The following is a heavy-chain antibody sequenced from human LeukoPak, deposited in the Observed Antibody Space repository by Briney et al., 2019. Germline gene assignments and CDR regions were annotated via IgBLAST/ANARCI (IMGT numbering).Heavy chain of an antibody. CDR1: GFPFSDYY. J-gene: IGHJ4*02. V-gene: IGHV3-11*04. Sequence: GGSLRLSCAASGFPFSDYYMPWVRQAPGKGLEWVSYISSSSNTVYYADSVKDRLTVSRDNANNSLYVQMTNLRAEDTAVYYCARRAMGATSFDYWGQGTLVTVSS. CDR3: ARRAMGATSFDY. CDR2: ISSSSNTV. D-gene: IGHD1-26*01.